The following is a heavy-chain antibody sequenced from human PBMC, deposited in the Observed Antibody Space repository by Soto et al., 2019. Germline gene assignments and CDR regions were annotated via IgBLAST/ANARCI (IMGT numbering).Heavy chain of an antibody. CDR3: ARESYYDFWSGYPNWFDP. Sequence: GASVKVSCKASGYTFTSYGISWVRQAPGQGLEWMGWISAYNGNTNYAQKLQGRVTMTTDTSTSTAYMELRSLRSDDTAVYYCARESYYDFWSGYPNWFDPWGQGTLVTVSS. D-gene: IGHD3-3*01. CDR1: GYTFTSYG. J-gene: IGHJ5*02. V-gene: IGHV1-18*01. CDR2: ISAYNGNT.